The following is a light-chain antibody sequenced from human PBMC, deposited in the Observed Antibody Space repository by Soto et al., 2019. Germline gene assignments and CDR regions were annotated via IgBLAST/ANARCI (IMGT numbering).Light chain of an antibody. V-gene: IGKV1-12*01. Sequence: DIQMTQSPYSVSASVGDRVTITCRASQGISTLLAWYQQKPGKGPKLLIYAASILQSGVPSRFSGSGSGTDFTLTISSLQPEDFATYYCQQANSFPITFGQGTRLEIK. CDR2: AAS. J-gene: IGKJ5*01. CDR3: QQANSFPIT. CDR1: QGISTL.